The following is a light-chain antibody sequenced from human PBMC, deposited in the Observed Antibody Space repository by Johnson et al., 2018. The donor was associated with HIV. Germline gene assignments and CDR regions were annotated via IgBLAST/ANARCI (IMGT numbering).Light chain of an antibody. J-gene: IGLJ1*01. CDR1: SSNIGNNY. Sequence: QSVLTQPPSVSAAPGQKVTISCSGSSSNIGNNYVSWYQQLPGTAPKLLIYDNNKRPSGIPDRFSGSKSGTSATLGITGLQTGDEADYYCGTWDSGLSGDLYLVGTGTQVTVL. CDR2: DNN. CDR3: GTWDSGLSGDLYL. V-gene: IGLV1-51*01.